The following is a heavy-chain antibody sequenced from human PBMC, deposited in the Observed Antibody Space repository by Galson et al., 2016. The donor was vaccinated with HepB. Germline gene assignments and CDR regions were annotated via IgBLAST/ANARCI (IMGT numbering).Heavy chain of an antibody. V-gene: IGHV3-21*06. CDR2: ISSRSSYI. J-gene: IGHJ6*02. CDR1: GFTFTTYS. CDR3: ARLGAGAMPTNFERDYYHGMDF. D-gene: IGHD5-24*01. Sequence: SLRLSCAVSGFTFTTYSMSWVRQVPGKGLEWVSSISSRSSYIYYADSVKGRFTISRDNARNSLYLEINSLRAEDTALYYCARLGAGAMPTNFERDYYHGMDFWGQGTTVTVSS.